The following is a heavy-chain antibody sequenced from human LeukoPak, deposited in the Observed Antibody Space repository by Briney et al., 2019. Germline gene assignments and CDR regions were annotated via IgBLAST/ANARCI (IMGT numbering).Heavy chain of an antibody. V-gene: IGHV4-31*03. CDR2: IYYSGST. D-gene: IGHD3-22*01. J-gene: IGHJ4*02. CDR1: GGSISSGGYY. Sequence: PSETLSLTCTVSGGSISSGGYYWSWIRQHPGKGLEWIGYIYYSGSTYYNPSLKSRVTISADTSKNQFSLKLSSVTAADTAVYYCARAARYYYDSSGPYYFDYWGQGTLVTVSS. CDR3: ARAARYYYDSSGPYYFDY.